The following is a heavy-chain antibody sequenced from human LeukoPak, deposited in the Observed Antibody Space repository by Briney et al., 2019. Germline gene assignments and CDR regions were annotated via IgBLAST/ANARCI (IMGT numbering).Heavy chain of an antibody. D-gene: IGHD2-21*02. CDR2: IYPGDSDT. CDR1: RHSFHSQW. CDR3: ARRGDSDFRID. Sequence: GESLKISCKAPRHSFHSQWFGWVRQMPGKGLQWMGIIYPGDSDTRYSPSFQGQVTISADTSISAAYLQWNSLEASDTAIHYCARRGDSDFRIDWGQGTLVTVSS. V-gene: IGHV5-51*01. J-gene: IGHJ4*02.